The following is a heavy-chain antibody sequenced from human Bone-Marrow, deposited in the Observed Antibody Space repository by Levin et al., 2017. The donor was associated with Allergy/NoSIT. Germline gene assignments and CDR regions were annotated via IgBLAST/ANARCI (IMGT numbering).Heavy chain of an antibody. CDR1: GFSFTDYW. CDR3: AKAYLHGSGSSYGMDV. Sequence: GESLKISCAASGFSFTDYWMSWVRQAPGKGLEWVGFISHEGDEIYYAESVQGRFSISRDNSENTLYLQMNSLRGEDTALYFCAKAYLHGSGSSYGMDVWGHGTTVTASS. V-gene: IGHV3-30*18. J-gene: IGHJ6*02. CDR2: ISHEGDEI. D-gene: IGHD3-10*01.